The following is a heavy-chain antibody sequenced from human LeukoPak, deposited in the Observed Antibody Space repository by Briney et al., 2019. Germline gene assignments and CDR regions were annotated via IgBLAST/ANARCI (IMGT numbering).Heavy chain of an antibody. Sequence: GGSLRLSCAASGFTVSSNYMSWVRQAPGKGLEWVSVIYSGGSTYYADSVKGRFTISRENAKNSLYLQMNSLRAGDTAVYYCARAAYSSTWYSRYFDLWGRGTLVTVSS. D-gene: IGHD6-13*01. V-gene: IGHV3-53*01. CDR1: GFTVSSNY. J-gene: IGHJ2*01. CDR2: IYSGGST. CDR3: ARAAYSSTWYSRYFDL.